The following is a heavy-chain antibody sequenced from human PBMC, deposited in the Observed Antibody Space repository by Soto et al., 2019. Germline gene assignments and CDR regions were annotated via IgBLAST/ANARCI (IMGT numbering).Heavy chain of an antibody. CDR2: ITTCSHTI. CDR3: ARHGIQVSHDV. Sequence: EVQLVESGGGLVQPGGSLRLSCTASGFPLSTYAMDWVRQAPGQGLEGVSYITTCSHTIYYADSVRGRFTISRDNAKNSLFLKMNSLRDEDTAVYYCARHGIQVSHDVWGQGTTVIVSS. CDR1: GFPLSTYA. J-gene: IGHJ6*02. V-gene: IGHV3-48*02. D-gene: IGHD5-18*01.